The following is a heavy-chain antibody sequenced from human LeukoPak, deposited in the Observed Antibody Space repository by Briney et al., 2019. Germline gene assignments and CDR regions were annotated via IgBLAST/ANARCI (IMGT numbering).Heavy chain of an antibody. Sequence: PSETLSLTCAVYGGSFSLYYWTWIRQSPGKGLEWIGEINHSGNTNYNPSLKSRVTISVDTSKNQFSLKLSSVTAADTAVYYCAREGDSSSVGWFDPWGQGTLVTVSS. CDR3: AREGDSSSVGWFDP. D-gene: IGHD6-13*01. J-gene: IGHJ5*02. CDR2: INHSGNT. V-gene: IGHV4-34*01. CDR1: GGSFSLYY.